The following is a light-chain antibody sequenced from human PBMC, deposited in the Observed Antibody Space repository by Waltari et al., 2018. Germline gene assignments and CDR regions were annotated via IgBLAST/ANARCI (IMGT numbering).Light chain of an antibody. V-gene: IGKV1-5*03. Sequence: DIQMTQSPSTLSASVGDRVIFSCRASQRISKWLAWYQQKPGKAPKLLIYKAPTLEIGVPSRFSGSESGTEFTLTISSLQPEDFATYYCQQYNSYSLLSCGGGTKVEIK. CDR3: QQYNSYSLLS. CDR2: KAP. J-gene: IGKJ4*01. CDR1: QRISKW.